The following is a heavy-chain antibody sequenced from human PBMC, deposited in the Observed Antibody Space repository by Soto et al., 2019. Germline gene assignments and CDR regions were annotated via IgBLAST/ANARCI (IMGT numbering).Heavy chain of an antibody. V-gene: IGHV1-69*13. D-gene: IGHD2-2*01. Sequence: SVEVSCKASGGTFSSYAIRWVRQAPGQRLEWMGGIIPIFGTANYAQKFQGRVTITADESTSTAYMELSSLRSEDTAVYYCARGRYCSSTSCYAGYYYYGMDVWGQGTTVTVSS. CDR1: GGTFSSYA. J-gene: IGHJ6*02. CDR3: ARGRYCSSTSCYAGYYYYGMDV. CDR2: IIPIFGTA.